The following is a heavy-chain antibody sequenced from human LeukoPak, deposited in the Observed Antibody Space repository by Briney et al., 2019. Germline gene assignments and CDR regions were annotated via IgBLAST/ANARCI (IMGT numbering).Heavy chain of an antibody. CDR2: IRYDGSNK. CDR1: GFTFSSYG. CDR3: PRPDILTAYPRLRGVDY. J-gene: IGHJ4*02. Sequence: GGSLRLSCGASGFTFSSYGMHWVRQAPGKGLEWVAFIRYDGSNKYYADSVKGRFTISRDNSKNTLFLQMNSLRAEDPAVYYCPRPDILTAYPRLRGVDYWGQGTLVTVSS. V-gene: IGHV3-30*02. D-gene: IGHD3-9*01.